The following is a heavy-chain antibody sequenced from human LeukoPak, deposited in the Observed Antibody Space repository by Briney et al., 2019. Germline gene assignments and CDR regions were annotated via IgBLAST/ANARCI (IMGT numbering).Heavy chain of an antibody. CDR1: GYTFTGYY. D-gene: IGHD3-16*01. CDR2: ISPNSDDT. CDR3: ARGLYASIY. V-gene: IGHV1-2*02. J-gene: IGHJ4*02. Sequence: ASVKVSCKASGYTFTGYYLHWVRQAPGQGLEWMGWISPNSDDTNYAQKFRGRVNMTRDTSISTAYMELSRLRSDDTAIYYCARGLYASIYWGQGTLVTVSS.